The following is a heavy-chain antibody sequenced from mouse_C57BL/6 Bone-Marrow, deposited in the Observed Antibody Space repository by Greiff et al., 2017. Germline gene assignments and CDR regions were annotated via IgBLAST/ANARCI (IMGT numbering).Heavy chain of an antibody. CDR2: IYPGNSDT. Sequence: VQLQQSGTVLARPGASVKMSCKTSGYTFTSYWMHWVKQRPGQGLEWIGAIYPGNSDTSYNQKFKGKAKLTAVTSASTAYMELSSLTNEDSAVYYCTRFPFYDGYCYAMDYWGQGTSVTVSS. D-gene: IGHD2-3*01. J-gene: IGHJ4*01. CDR1: GYTFTSYW. V-gene: IGHV1-5*01. CDR3: TRFPFYDGYCYAMDY.